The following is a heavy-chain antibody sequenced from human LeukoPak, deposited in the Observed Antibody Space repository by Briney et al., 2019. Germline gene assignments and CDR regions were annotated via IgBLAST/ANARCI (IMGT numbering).Heavy chain of an antibody. CDR2: IYYSGST. J-gene: IGHJ4*02. CDR3: ARHVSSDGYNFFIDY. V-gene: IGHV4-39*01. D-gene: IGHD5-24*01. CDR1: GGSISSSSYY. Sequence: SETLSLTCTVSGGSISSSSYYWGWIRQSPGKGLEWIGSIYYSGSTYYNPSLKSRVTISVDTSKNQFSLKLSSVTAADTAVYYCARHVSSDGYNFFIDYWGQGTLVTVSS.